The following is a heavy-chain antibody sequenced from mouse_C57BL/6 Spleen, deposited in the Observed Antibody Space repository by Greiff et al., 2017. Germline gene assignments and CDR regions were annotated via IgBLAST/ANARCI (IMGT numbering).Heavy chain of an antibody. CDR3: ANHGSRYWYFDV. D-gene: IGHD1-1*01. V-gene: IGHV1-55*01. CDR2: IYPGSGST. J-gene: IGHJ1*03. Sequence: KPGQGLEWIGDIYPGSGSTNYNEKFKSKATLTVDTSSSTAYMQLSSLTSEDSAVYYCANHGSRYWYFDVWGTGTTVTVSS.